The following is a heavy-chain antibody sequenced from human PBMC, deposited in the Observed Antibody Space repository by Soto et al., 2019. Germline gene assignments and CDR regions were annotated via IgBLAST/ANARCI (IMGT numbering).Heavy chain of an antibody. CDR3: AKVPALRYFDGGIADY. CDR1: GFTFRSYA. J-gene: IGHJ4*02. CDR2: ISGSGGST. Sequence: GGSLRLSCAASGFTFRSYAMSWVRQAPGKGLEWVSAISGSGGSTYYADSVKGRFTISRDNSKNTLYLQMNSLRAEDTAVYYCAKVPALRYFDGGIADYWGQGTLVTVSS. V-gene: IGHV3-23*01. D-gene: IGHD3-9*01.